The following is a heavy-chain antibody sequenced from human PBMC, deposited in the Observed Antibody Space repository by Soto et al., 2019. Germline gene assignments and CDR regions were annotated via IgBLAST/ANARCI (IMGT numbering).Heavy chain of an antibody. CDR1: GGSISSYY. CDR2: IYYSGST. V-gene: IGHV4-59*08. CDR3: ARHGVTGKDGYAFDI. J-gene: IGHJ3*02. Sequence: SETLSLTCTVSGGSISSYYWSWIRQPPGKGLEWIGYIYYSGSTNYNPSLKSRVTISVDTSKNQFSLKLSSVTAADTAVYYCARHGVTGKDGYAFDIWGQGTMVTVSS. D-gene: IGHD7-27*01.